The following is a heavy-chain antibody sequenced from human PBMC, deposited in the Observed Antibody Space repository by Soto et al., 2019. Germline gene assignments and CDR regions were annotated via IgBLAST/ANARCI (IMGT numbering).Heavy chain of an antibody. V-gene: IGHV3-23*01. J-gene: IGHJ4*02. CDR3: AKRGPGGIVVVISATTGDFDY. CDR1: GFTFSGYA. Sequence: EMQLLASGGGLVHPGGSLRLSCAASGFTFSGYAMNWVRQAPGKGLEWVSGISGSGGRTYYADSVKGRFTISRDNSKNTLYLQLNSLRAEDTAVYYCAKRGPGGIVVVISATTGDFDYWGQGTLVTVSS. CDR2: ISGSGGRT. D-gene: IGHD2-15*01.